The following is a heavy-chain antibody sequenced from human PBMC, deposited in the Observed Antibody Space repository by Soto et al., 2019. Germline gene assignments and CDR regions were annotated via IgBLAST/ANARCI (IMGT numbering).Heavy chain of an antibody. Sequence: SGKVSCKASGGTVSSYAISWVRQAPGQGLEWMGGIIPIGGTANYAQKFQGRVTISGDKCTRTAYMERSSLRSEDTAVYYCTRLVGSSYPYSYYYGMDVWGQGTTVTVSS. CDR3: TRLVGSSYPYSYYYGMDV. CDR2: IIPIGGTA. V-gene: IGHV1-69*06. J-gene: IGHJ6*02. CDR1: GGTVSSYA. D-gene: IGHD6-13*01.